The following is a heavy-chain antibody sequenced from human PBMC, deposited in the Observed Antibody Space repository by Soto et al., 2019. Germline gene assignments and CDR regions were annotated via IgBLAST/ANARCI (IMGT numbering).Heavy chain of an antibody. V-gene: IGHV3-23*01. CDR2: ISGDGGST. Sequence: PGGSLRLSCAASVCKFSSYAMSCVRHSPGKWLEWVSSISGDGGSTYYADSVKGRFTISRDNSKNTLYVQMKNLRAEDTALYYCAKTRDTSISTYHYSHYGMQVWGQGITVNGS. CDR1: VCKFSSYA. J-gene: IGHJ6*01. CDR3: AKTRDTSISTYHYSHYGMQV. D-gene: IGHD3-16*02.